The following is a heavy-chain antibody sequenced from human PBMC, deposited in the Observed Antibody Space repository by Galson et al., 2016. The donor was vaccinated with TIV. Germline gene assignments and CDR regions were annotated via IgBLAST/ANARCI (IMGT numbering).Heavy chain of an antibody. J-gene: IGHJ3*02. CDR1: RGTFSRYA. Sequence: SLRLSCAASRGTFSRYAMSWVRQAPGKGLEWVSTIISIVGRTYYAESLKGRFTIAIDNSKNTMFLQMNSLRVEDTAVYYCAKDWAETYYYYCDPFDMWGQGTKVTVSS. D-gene: IGHD3-10*01. V-gene: IGHV3-23*01. CDR3: AKDWAETYYYYCDPFDM. CDR2: IISIVGRT.